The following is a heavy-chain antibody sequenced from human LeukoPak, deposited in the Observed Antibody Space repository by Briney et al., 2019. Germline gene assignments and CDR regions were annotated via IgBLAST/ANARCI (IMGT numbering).Heavy chain of an antibody. Sequence: SETLSLTCAVYGGSFSGYYWSWIRRPPGKGLEWIGYIYYSGSTNYNPSLKSRVTISVDTSKNQFSLKLSSVTAADTAVYYCARGRYFDYWGQGTLVTVSS. CDR1: GGSFSGYY. J-gene: IGHJ4*02. CDR3: ARGRYFDY. CDR2: IYYSGST. V-gene: IGHV4-59*01.